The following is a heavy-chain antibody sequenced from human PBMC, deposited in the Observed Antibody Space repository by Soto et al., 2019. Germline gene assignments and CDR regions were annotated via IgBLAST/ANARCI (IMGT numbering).Heavy chain of an antibody. J-gene: IGHJ6*02. Sequence: SETLSLTCAVYGGSFSGYYWSWIRQPPGKGLEWIGEINHSGSTNYNPSLKSRVTISVDTSKNQFSLKLSSVTAADTAVYYCGRVPPMVRSYYYYGMDVWGQGTTVTVSS. CDR1: GGSFSGYY. CDR3: GRVPPMVRSYYYYGMDV. CDR2: INHSGST. V-gene: IGHV4-34*01. D-gene: IGHD3-10*01.